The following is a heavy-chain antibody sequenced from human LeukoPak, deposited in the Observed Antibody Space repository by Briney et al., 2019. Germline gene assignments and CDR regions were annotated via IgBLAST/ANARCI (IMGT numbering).Heavy chain of an antibody. V-gene: IGHV1-69*05. D-gene: IGHD3-22*01. CDR1: GCTFSSYA. Sequence: SVKVSCKASGCTFSSYAISWVRQAPGQGLEWMGRIIPIFGKANYAQKFQGRVTITRDESTSTAYMELSSLRSEDTAVYYCSRDTYYYDSSGYYYFDYWGQGTLVTASS. J-gene: IGHJ4*02. CDR2: IIPIFGKA. CDR3: SRDTYYYDSSGYYYFDY.